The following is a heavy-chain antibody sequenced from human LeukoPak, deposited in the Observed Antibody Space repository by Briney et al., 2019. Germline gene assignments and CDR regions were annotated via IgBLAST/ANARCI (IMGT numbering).Heavy chain of an antibody. CDR2: IYHSGST. CDR3: ARLAATGTRRFDY. Sequence: SETLSLTCTVSGYSISSGYYWGWIRQPPGKGLEWIGSIYHSGSTYYNPSLKSRVAISVDTSKNQFSLKLSSVTAADTAVYYCARLAATGTRRFDYWGQGTLVTVSS. CDR1: GYSISSGYY. D-gene: IGHD6-13*01. V-gene: IGHV4-38-2*02. J-gene: IGHJ4*02.